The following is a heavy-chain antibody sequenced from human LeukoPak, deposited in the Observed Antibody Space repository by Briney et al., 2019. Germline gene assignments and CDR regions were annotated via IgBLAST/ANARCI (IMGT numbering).Heavy chain of an antibody. Sequence: PGGSLRLSCVGSGFTFRSHAMSWVRQAPEKGLEFVSGIYENGGTTYYADSVKGRFTISRDNSKNTLYLQMNSLRAEDTAIYYCAKQTVVAAKNHFDYWGQGTLVTVSS. CDR2: IYENGGTT. V-gene: IGHV3-23*01. CDR1: GFTFRSHA. D-gene: IGHD2-15*01. CDR3: AKQTVVAAKNHFDY. J-gene: IGHJ4*02.